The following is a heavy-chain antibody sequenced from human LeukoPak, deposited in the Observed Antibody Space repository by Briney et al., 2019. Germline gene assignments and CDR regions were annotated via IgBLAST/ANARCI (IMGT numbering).Heavy chain of an antibody. J-gene: IGHJ5*02. V-gene: IGHV7-4-1*02. Sequence: ASVKVSCKASGGTVSSYAISWVRQAPGQGLELMGWINTNTGNPTYAQGFTGRFVFSLDTSVSTAYLQISSLKAEDTAVYYCARDLSDYVLWFDPWGQGTLVTVSS. CDR1: GGTVSSYA. CDR2: INTNTGNP. CDR3: ARDLSDYVLWFDP. D-gene: IGHD4-17*01.